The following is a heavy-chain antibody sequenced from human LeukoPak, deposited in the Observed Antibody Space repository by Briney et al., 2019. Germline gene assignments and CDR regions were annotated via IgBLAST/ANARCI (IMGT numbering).Heavy chain of an antibody. CDR3: ARGRRWLQI. CDR2: IKPDGSDK. D-gene: IGHD5-24*01. CDR1: GFIFSGYW. Sequence: GGSLRLSCAASGFIFSGYWMSWVRQAPGKGLERVANIKPDGSDKYYVDSVKGRFTISRDNAKNSMYLQMNSLRVEDTAVYYCARGRRWLQIWGQGTLVTVSS. J-gene: IGHJ4*02. V-gene: IGHV3-7*01.